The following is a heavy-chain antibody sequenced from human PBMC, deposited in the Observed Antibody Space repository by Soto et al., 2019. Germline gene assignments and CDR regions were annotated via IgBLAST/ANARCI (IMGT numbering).Heavy chain of an antibody. CDR2: ISYDGSNK. CDR1: GFTFSSYG. Sequence: QVQLVESGGGVVQPGRSLRLSCAASGFTFSSYGMHWVRQAPGKGLEWVAVISYDGSNKYYADSVKCRFTISRDNSKNTLYLQMNSLRAEDTAVYYCAKGGWLQFDWYFDLWGRGTLVTVSS. J-gene: IGHJ2*01. CDR3: AKGGWLQFDWYFDL. D-gene: IGHD5-12*01. V-gene: IGHV3-30*18.